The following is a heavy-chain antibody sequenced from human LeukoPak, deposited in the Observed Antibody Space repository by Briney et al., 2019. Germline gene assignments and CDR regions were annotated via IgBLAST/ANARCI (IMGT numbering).Heavy chain of an antibody. V-gene: IGHV3-30*18. CDR1: GFTFSNYD. CDR2: ISYDGSNK. Sequence: GGSLRLSCAVFGFTFSNYDMHWVRQAPGKGLEWVAVISYDGSNKYYADSVKGRFTVSRDNSKNMLYLQVNSLTIEDTAMYYCAKDSCGMDVWGQGTTVTVSS. CDR3: AKDSCGMDV. J-gene: IGHJ6*02.